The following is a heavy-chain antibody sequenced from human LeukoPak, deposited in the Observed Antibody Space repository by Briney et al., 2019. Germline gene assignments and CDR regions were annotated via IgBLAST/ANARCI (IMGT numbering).Heavy chain of an antibody. CDR3: ARGSMIVVVDAFDI. D-gene: IGHD3-22*01. CDR2: IYTSGST. Sequence: SETLSLTCTVSGGSISSGSYYWSWIRQPAGKRLEWIGRIYTSGSTNYNPSLKSRVTISVDTSKNQFSLKLTSVTAADTAVYYCARGSMIVVVDAFDIWGQGTMVTVSS. V-gene: IGHV4-61*02. J-gene: IGHJ3*02. CDR1: GGSISSGSYY.